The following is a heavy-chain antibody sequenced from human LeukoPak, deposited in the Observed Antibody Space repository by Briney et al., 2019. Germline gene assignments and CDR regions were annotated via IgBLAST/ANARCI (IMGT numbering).Heavy chain of an antibody. CDR2: IYYSGST. D-gene: IGHD1-1*01. J-gene: IGHJ6*03. CDR1: GGSISSYY. Sequence: SETLSLTCTVSGGSISSYYWSWIRQPPGKGLEWIGYIYYSGSTNYNPSLKSRVTISVDTPKNQFSLKLSSVTAADTAVYYCARGEGTYYYYYMDVWGKGTTVTVSS. V-gene: IGHV4-59*01. CDR3: ARGEGTYYYYYMDV.